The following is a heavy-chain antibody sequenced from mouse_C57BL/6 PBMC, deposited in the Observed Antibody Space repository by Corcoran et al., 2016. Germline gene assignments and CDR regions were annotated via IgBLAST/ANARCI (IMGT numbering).Heavy chain of an antibody. D-gene: IGHD4-1*01. V-gene: IGHV1-26*01. CDR1: GYTFTDYY. Sequence: EVQLQQSGPELVKPGASVQISCMASGYTFTDYYMNWVKQSHGKSLEWIGDINPNNGGTSYNQKCKGKATLTVDKSSSTAYMELRSLTSEASAVYYGARWDAKAWFAYWGQGTLVTGSA. CDR3: ARWDAKAWFAY. CDR2: INPNNGGT. J-gene: IGHJ3*01.